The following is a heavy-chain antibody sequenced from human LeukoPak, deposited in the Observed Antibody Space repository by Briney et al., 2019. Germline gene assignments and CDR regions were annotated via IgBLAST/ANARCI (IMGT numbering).Heavy chain of an antibody. CDR3: AREKDYYGSGNYYLFDY. J-gene: IGHJ4*02. V-gene: IGHV3-66*01. Sequence: GGSLRLSCAASGFTVSSNYMSWVRQAPGKGLEWVSVIYSGGSTYYADSVKGRFTISRDNSKNTLFLQMNSLRAEDTAVYYCAREKDYYGSGNYYLFDYWGQGTLVTVSS. CDR2: IYSGGST. CDR1: GFTVSSNY. D-gene: IGHD3-10*01.